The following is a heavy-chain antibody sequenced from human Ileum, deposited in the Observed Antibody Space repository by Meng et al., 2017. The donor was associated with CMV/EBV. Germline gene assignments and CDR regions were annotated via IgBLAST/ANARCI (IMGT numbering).Heavy chain of an antibody. CDR2: TWYGSKWYY. V-gene: IGHV6-1*01. CDR3: TYGWPLKY. J-gene: IGHJ4*02. Sequence: VQLHQSGPGLVKPSQPLSLTCAGDSVSISTESWNWIRQSPSRGLEWLGRTWYGSKWYYEYAVSVKSRITIIPDTSQNQISLQLNSVTPDDTAVYYCTYGWPLKYWGQGSLVTVSS. D-gene: IGHD3-10*01. CDR1: DSVSISTES.